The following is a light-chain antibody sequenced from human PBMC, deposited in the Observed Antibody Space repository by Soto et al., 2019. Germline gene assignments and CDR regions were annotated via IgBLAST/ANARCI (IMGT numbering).Light chain of an antibody. CDR2: GAS. CDR1: QSVSSSY. CDR3: QQYGSSPET. J-gene: IGKJ1*01. Sequence: IVVKITPGTLPLCARESATLSCRASQSVSSSYLAWYQQKPGQAPRLLIYGASSRATGIPDRFSGSGSGTDFTLTISRLEPEDVAVYYCQQYGSSPETFGQGTKVDIK. V-gene: IGKV3-20*01.